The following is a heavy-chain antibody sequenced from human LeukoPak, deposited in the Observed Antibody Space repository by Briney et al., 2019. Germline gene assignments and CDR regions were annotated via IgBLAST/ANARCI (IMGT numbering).Heavy chain of an antibody. V-gene: IGHV1-8*01. CDR3: ARTDIVVVPAKTLRFWFDP. CDR1: GYTFTSYD. CDR2: MNPNSGNT. J-gene: IGHJ5*02. D-gene: IGHD2-2*01. Sequence: ASVKVSCKASGYTFTSYDINWVRQATGQGLEWMGWMNPNSGNTGYAQKFQGRVTMTRNTSISTAYMELSSLRSEDTAVYYCARTDIVVVPAKTLRFWFDPWGQGTLVTVSS.